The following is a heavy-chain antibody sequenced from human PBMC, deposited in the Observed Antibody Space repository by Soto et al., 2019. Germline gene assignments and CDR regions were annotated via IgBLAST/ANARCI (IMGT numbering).Heavy chain of an antibody. Sequence: PSETLSLTCTVSGGSISSYYWSWIRQPPGKELEWIGYIYYSGSTKYNPSFESRVTISVDTSKNQFSLRLSSVTAADTAVYYCARHYSGTPYYFDYWGQGTLVTASS. J-gene: IGHJ4*02. CDR2: IYYSGST. CDR1: GGSISSYY. V-gene: IGHV4-59*08. D-gene: IGHD1-7*01. CDR3: ARHYSGTPYYFDY.